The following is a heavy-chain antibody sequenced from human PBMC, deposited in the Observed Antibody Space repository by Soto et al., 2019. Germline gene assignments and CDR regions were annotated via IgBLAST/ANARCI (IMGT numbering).Heavy chain of an antibody. CDR2: ISSSSSNI. Sequence: VQLVESGGGLVQPGGSLRLSCAASGFTLSSYAMNWLRQAPGKGLEWVSYISSSSSNIQYAGSVKGRFTISRDNDKNSLYLQMNSLRDEDTAVYYCARDCSLGNRWCRWFDPWGQGTLVTVSS. D-gene: IGHD2-8*02. CDR1: GFTLSSYA. J-gene: IGHJ5*02. CDR3: ARDCSLGNRWCRWFDP. V-gene: IGHV3-48*02.